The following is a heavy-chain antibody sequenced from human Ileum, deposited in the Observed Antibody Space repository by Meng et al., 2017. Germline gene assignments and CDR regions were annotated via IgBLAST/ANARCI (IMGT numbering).Heavy chain of an antibody. CDR2: NHYSGST. CDR3: ARRIRDGSYLG. V-gene: IGHV4-34*01. D-gene: IGHD1-26*01. J-gene: IGHJ4*02. Sequence: QLQLMQWGAGMLKPSETLSLTCNGYGDSFTDYYWNWSRQPTGKGLEWIGENHYSGSTNYNPSLESRVTISDDTSQKQFSLRLSSVTAADTAVYYCARRIRDGSYLGWGQGTLVTVSS. CDR1: GDSFTDYY.